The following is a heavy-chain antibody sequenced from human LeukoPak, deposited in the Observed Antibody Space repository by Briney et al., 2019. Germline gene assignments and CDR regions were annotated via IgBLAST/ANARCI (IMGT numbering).Heavy chain of an antibody. Sequence: ASVKVSCKASGYTFSGYYMHWVRQAPGQGLEWMGWISAYNGNTNYAQKLQGRVTMTTDTSTSTAYMELRSLRSDDTAVYYCARDGTGYYSYYYYGMDVWGQGTTVTVSS. CDR1: GYTFSGYY. CDR2: ISAYNGNT. J-gene: IGHJ6*02. V-gene: IGHV1-18*04. CDR3: ARDGTGYYSYYYYGMDV. D-gene: IGHD3/OR15-3a*01.